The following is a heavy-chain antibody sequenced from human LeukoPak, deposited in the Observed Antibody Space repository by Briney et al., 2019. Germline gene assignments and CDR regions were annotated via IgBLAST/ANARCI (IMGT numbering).Heavy chain of an antibody. J-gene: IGHJ4*02. Sequence: PSETLSLTCAVYGGSFSGYYWSWIRQPPGKGLEWIGEINHSGSTSYNPSLKSRVTISVDTSKNQFSLKLSSVTAADTAVYYCARVESSGRIDYLGQGTLVTVSS. V-gene: IGHV4-34*01. CDR2: INHSGST. CDR3: ARVESSGRIDY. CDR1: GGSFSGYY. D-gene: IGHD1-26*01.